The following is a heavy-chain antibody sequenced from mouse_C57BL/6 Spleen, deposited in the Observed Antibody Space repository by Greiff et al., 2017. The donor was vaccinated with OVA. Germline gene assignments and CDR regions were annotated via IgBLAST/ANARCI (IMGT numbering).Heavy chain of an antibody. CDR1: GYTFTSYW. J-gene: IGHJ3*01. CDR3: ARKGGDYDWFAY. V-gene: IGHV1-53*01. D-gene: IGHD2-4*01. Sequence: QVQLQQPGTDLVKPGASVKLSCKASGYTFTSYWMHWVKQRPGQGLEWIGNINPSNGGTNYNEKFKSKATLTVDKSYSTAYMQLSSLTSEDAAVYYCARKGGDYDWFAYWGQGTLVTVSA. CDR2: INPSNGGT.